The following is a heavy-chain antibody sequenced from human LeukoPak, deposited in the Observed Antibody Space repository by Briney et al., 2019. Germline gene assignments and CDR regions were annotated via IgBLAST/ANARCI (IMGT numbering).Heavy chain of an antibody. J-gene: IGHJ5*02. D-gene: IGHD4-17*01. CDR3: ARHRGYGDYVVGRWFDP. Sequence: ASVKVSCKASGYTFTGYYMHWVRQAPGQGLEWMGWINPNSGGTNYAQKFQGRVTMTRDTSISTAYMELSRLRSDDTAVYYCARHRGYGDYVVGRWFDPWGQGTLVTVSS. CDR1: GYTFTGYY. CDR2: INPNSGGT. V-gene: IGHV1-2*02.